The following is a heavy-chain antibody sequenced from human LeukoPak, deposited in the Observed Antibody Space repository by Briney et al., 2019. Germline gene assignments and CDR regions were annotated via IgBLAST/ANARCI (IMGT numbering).Heavy chain of an antibody. V-gene: IGHV4-34*01. J-gene: IGHJ6*03. CDR2: INHSGST. D-gene: IGHD1-1*01. CDR1: GGSFSGYY. Sequence: SETLSLTCAVYGGSFSGYYWSWIRQPPGKGLEWIGEINHSGSTNYNPSLKSRVTISVDTSKNQFSLKLSSVTAADTAVYYCAKVTRVQYYFHFMDVWDKGTTVTVSS. CDR3: AKVTRVQYYFHFMDV.